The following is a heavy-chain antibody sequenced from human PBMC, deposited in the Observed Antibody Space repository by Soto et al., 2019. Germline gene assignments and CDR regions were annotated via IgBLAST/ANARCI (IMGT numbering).Heavy chain of an antibody. CDR3: VHSRCGGDCLRTYSSHYYDGMDV. V-gene: IGHV2-5*02. CDR1: GFSLNTGGLG. Sequence: QITLKESGPTLVKPTQTLTLTCTFSGFSLNTGGLGVGWIRQPPGKALEWLALIYWDGDKRYSPSLQSRLSITKDTSNNQVFLTMTNMDPVDTATYYCVHSRCGGDCLRTYSSHYYDGMDVWGQGNTVTVSS. D-gene: IGHD2-21*02. CDR2: IYWDGDK. J-gene: IGHJ6*02.